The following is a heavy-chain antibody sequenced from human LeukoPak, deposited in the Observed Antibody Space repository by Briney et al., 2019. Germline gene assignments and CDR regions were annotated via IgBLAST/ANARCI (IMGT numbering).Heavy chain of an antibody. CDR3: ARGTIVVVPAAVPSQFDY. V-gene: IGHV1-18*01. D-gene: IGHD2-2*01. J-gene: IGHJ4*02. CDR1: GYTYINYG. Sequence: ASVKVSCKASGYTYINYGISWVRQAPGQGLEWMGWISAYNGNTNYAQKLQGRVTMTTDTSTSTAYMELSRLRSDDTAVYYCARGTIVVVPAAVPSQFDYWGQGTLVTVSS. CDR2: ISAYNGNT.